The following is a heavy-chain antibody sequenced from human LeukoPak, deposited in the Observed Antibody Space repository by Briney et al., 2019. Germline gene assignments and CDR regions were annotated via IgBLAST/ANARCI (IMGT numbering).Heavy chain of an antibody. J-gene: IGHJ4*02. D-gene: IGHD3-22*01. Sequence: GSLRLSCAASGFTFSSYGMHWVRQAPGKGLEWVAFIRYDGSNKYYADSVKGRFTISRDNSKNTLYLQMNSLRAEDTAVYYCAKERRYYDSSGHQPLDYWGQGTLVTVSS. CDR2: IRYDGSNK. CDR1: GFTFSSYG. CDR3: AKERRYYDSSGHQPLDY. V-gene: IGHV3-30*02.